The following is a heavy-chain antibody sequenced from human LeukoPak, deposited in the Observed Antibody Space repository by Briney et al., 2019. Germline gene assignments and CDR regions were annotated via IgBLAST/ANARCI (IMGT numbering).Heavy chain of an antibody. D-gene: IGHD3-10*01. V-gene: IGHV4-4*02. CDR3: AKLWFGEFLHNWFDP. Sequence: SGTLSLTRAVSGGSISSSNWWSWVRQPPGKGLEWIGEIYHSGSTNYNPSLKSRVTISVDKSKNQFSLKLSSVTAADTAVYYCAKLWFGEFLHNWFDPWGQGTLVTVSS. J-gene: IGHJ5*02. CDR2: IYHSGST. CDR1: GGSISSSNW.